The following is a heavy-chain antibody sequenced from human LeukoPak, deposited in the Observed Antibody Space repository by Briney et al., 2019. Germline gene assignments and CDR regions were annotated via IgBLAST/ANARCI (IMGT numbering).Heavy chain of an antibody. J-gene: IGHJ2*01. CDR3: ARGDSSPWYFDL. CDR2: IYYSGST. D-gene: IGHD6-13*01. V-gene: IGHV4-59*01. Sequence: PSETLSLTCTVSGDSISSYYWSWILQPPGKGLEWIGYIYYSGSTNYNPSLKSRVTISVDTSKNQFSLKLSSVTAADTAVYYCARGDSSPWYFDLWGRGTLVTVSS. CDR1: GDSISSYY.